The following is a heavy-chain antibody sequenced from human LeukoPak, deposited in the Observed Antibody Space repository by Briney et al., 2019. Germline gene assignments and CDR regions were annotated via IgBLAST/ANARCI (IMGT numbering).Heavy chain of an antibody. J-gene: IGHJ4*02. D-gene: IGHD3-22*01. Sequence: GASVKVSCKASGYTFTSYYMHWVRQAPGQGLEWMGIINPSGGSTSYAQKFQGRVTMTRDMSTSTVYMELSSLRSEDTAVHYCARQRGQNFPYWYDKPLAGKLFDYWGQGTLVTVSS. CDR3: ARQRGQNFPYWYDKPLAGKLFDY. CDR2: INPSGGST. V-gene: IGHV1-46*01. CDR1: GYTFTSYY.